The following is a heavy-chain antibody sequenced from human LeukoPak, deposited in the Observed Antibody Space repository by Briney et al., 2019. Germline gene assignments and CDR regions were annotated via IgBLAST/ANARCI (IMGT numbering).Heavy chain of an antibody. Sequence: ASVKVSCKASGYTFTTYGISWVRQAPGQGLEWMGWITAYNGNTNYAQKLQGRVTMTTDTSTSTAYMELRSLRSDDTAVCFCASTDIVATSSLYYYGLDVWGQGTTITVPS. CDR3: ASTDIVATSSLYYYGLDV. J-gene: IGHJ6*02. CDR2: ITAYNGNT. V-gene: IGHV1-18*01. D-gene: IGHD5-12*01. CDR1: GYTFTTYG.